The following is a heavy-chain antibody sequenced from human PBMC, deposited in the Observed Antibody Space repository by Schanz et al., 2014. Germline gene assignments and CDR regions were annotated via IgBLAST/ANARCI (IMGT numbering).Heavy chain of an antibody. CDR1: GFTFSSNS. CDR2: IGSSSSRI. CDR3: ARGGPAYYFDD. V-gene: IGHV3-48*01. J-gene: IGHJ4*02. Sequence: EEQLVESGGGLVQPGGSLRLSCAASGFTFSSNSMNWVRQAPGKGLEWISYIGSSSSRIDHADSVKGRFTISRDNAKNSLYLQMNSLRAEDTAVYYCARGGPAYYFDDWGQGTLXTVSS.